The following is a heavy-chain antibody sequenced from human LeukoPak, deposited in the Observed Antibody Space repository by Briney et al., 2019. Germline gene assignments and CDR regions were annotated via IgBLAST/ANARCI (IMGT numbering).Heavy chain of an antibody. D-gene: IGHD3-22*01. CDR2: ISSSSSYI. V-gene: IGHV3-21*01. J-gene: IGHJ4*02. Sequence: PGGSLRLSCAASGFTLSSYSMNWVRQAPGKGLEWVSSISSSSSYIYYADSVKGRFTISRDNAKNSLYLQMNSLRAEDTAVYYCARAVPSTYYYDSSGYPDYWGQGTLVTVSS. CDR3: ARAVPSTYYYDSSGYPDY. CDR1: GFTLSSYS.